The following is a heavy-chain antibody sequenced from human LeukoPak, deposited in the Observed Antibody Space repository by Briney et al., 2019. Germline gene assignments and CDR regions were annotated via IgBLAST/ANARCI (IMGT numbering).Heavy chain of an antibody. CDR2: IYHSGST. D-gene: IGHD3-10*01. V-gene: IGHV4-38-2*02. J-gene: IGHJ5*02. Sequence: KASETLSPTCSVSGHSISGGYYWGWIRQPPGKGLEWIGSIYHSGSTYYNSSLKSRVTISVDTSKNQFSLKLSSVTAADTAVYYCASGNYYASGSYYNSNWFAPRGQGTLVTVSS. CDR1: GHSISGGYY. CDR3: ASGNYYASGSYYNSNWFAP.